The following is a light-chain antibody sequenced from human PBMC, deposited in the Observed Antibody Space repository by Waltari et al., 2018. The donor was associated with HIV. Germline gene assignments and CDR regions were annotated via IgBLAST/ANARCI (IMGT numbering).Light chain of an antibody. CDR2: DVA. V-gene: IGLV2-8*01. J-gene: IGLJ2*01. CDR1: TRAIHAYHF. CDR3: SSFAGSNKL. Sequence: QSALTQPPAAPGSPGQSVNMYCTGATRAIHAYHFISWYQHYPGKAPKLIIVDVAKRPSGVPGRFSGSRSGNTASLIVSGLQAEDEAVYFCSSFAGSNKLFGGGTKLTVL.